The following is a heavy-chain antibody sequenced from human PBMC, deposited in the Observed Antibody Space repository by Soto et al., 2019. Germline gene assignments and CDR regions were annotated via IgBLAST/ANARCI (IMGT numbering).Heavy chain of an antibody. CDR3: LIGRSSMTPFEH. D-gene: IGHD2-2*01. CDR2: ILYDGSNK. J-gene: IGHJ4*02. Sequence: PEGSLRLSCAASGIPFSSYAMHWVRQATGKGLDWVAVILYDGSNKYYAASVKGRFTISRNNSKNTRYLKMNSLRAEDKAVYYCLIGRSSMTPFEHWGQGTIVTVSS. V-gene: IGHV3-30-3*01. CDR1: GIPFSSYA.